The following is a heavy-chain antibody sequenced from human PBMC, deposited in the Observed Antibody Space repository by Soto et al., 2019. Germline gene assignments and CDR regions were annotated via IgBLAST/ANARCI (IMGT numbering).Heavy chain of an antibody. CDR2: IKQDGSEK. D-gene: IGHD6-13*01. Sequence: EVQLVESGGGLDQPGGSLRLSCAASGFTFSSYWMSWVRQAPGKGLEWVANIKQDGSEKYYVDSVKGLFTISRDNAKNSLYLHMNSLRAEDTAVYYCARDDSSSWYREYNWFDPWGQGTLVTVSS. CDR1: GFTFSSYW. J-gene: IGHJ5*02. CDR3: ARDDSSSWYREYNWFDP. V-gene: IGHV3-7*01.